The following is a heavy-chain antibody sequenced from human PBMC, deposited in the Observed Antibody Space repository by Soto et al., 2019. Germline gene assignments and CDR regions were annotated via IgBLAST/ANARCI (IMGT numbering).Heavy chain of an antibody. CDR1: GFTFSSYG. D-gene: IGHD6-6*01. Sequence: GGSLRLSCAASGFTFSSYGMHWVRQAPGKGLEWVAVIWYDGSNKYYADSVKGRFTISRDNSKNTLYLQMNSLRAEDTAVYYCARVLAANWFDPWGQGTLVTVSS. CDR3: ARVLAANWFDP. CDR2: IWYDGSNK. J-gene: IGHJ5*02. V-gene: IGHV3-33*01.